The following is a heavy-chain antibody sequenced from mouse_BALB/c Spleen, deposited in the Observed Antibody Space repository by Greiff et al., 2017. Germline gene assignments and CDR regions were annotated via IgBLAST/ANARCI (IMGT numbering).Heavy chain of an antibody. J-gene: IGHJ2*01. CDR1: GYSITSGYY. Sequence: DVKLQESGPGLVKPSQSLSLTCSVTGYSITSGYYWNWIRQFPGNKLEWMGYISYDGSNNYNPSLKNRISITRDTSKNQFFLKLNSVTTEDTATYYCARERGSSPFDYWGQGTTLTVSS. V-gene: IGHV3-6*02. CDR3: ARERGSSPFDY. CDR2: ISYDGSN. D-gene: IGHD1-1*01.